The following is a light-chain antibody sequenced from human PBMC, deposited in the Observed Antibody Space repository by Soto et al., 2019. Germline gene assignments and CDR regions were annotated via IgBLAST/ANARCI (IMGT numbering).Light chain of an antibody. J-gene: IGLJ2*01. CDR1: SSDVGGYNY. CDR3: SSYTSSSTQI. V-gene: IGLV2-14*01. Sequence: QSALTQPASVSGSPGQSITISCTGTSSDVGGYNYVSWYQQHPGKAPKLMIYEVSNRPSGVSNRFSGSKSGNTASLTISGLQDEDDADYYCSSYTSSSTQIFGGGTKLTVL. CDR2: EVS.